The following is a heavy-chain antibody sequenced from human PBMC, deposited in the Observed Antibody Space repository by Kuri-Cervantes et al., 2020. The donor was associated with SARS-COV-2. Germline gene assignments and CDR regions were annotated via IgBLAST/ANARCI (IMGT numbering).Heavy chain of an antibody. D-gene: IGHD1-7*01. CDR3: ARGSWNYPFDY. Sequence: GSLRLSCTVSGGSISSYCWSWIRQPPGKGLEWIGYIYYSGSTNYNPSLKSRVTISVDTSKNQFSLKLSSVTAADTAVYYCARGSWNYPFDYWGQGTLVTVSS. V-gene: IGHV4-59*01. J-gene: IGHJ4*02. CDR1: GGSISSYC. CDR2: IYYSGST.